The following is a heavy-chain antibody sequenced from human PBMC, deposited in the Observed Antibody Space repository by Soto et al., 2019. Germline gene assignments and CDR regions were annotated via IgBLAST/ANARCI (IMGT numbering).Heavy chain of an antibody. CDR2: ISSSSSYI. J-gene: IGHJ4*02. V-gene: IGHV3-21*01. CDR1: GFTFSSYS. D-gene: IGHD7-27*01. CDR3: ARDGDWGDAFDY. Sequence: GGSLRLSCAASGFTFSSYSMNWVRQAPGKGLEWVSSISSSSSYIYYADSVKGRFTISRDNAKNSLYLQMNSLRAEDTAVYYCARDGDWGDAFDYWGQGTLVTVSS.